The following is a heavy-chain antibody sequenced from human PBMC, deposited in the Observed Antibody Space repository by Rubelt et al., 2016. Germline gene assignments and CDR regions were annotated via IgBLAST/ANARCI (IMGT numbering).Heavy chain of an antibody. V-gene: IGHV3-11*01. CDR3: ARDQYSYGYSHYFDY. CDR1: GFGFSDYY. CDR2: ISSSGSTI. D-gene: IGHD5-18*01. Sequence: VQLVESGGGLVKPGGSLRLSCVASGFGFSDYYMNWIRQAPGKGLEWVSYISSSGSTIYYGDSVKGRFTISRDNAKNSLYLQMNSLRAEDTAVYYCARDQYSYGYSHYFDYWGQGTLVTVSS. J-gene: IGHJ4*02.